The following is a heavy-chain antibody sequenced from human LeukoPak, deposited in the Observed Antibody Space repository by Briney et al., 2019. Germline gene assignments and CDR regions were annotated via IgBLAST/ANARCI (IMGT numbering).Heavy chain of an antibody. CDR3: ARFSDSSGWYYFDY. CDR2: IIPIFGTA. CDR1: GGTFSSYA. J-gene: IGHJ4*02. V-gene: IGHV1-69*05. Sequence: SVKVSCMASGGTFSSYAISWVRQAPGQGLEWMGRIIPIFGTANYAQKFQGRVTITTDESTSTAYMELSSLRSEDTAVYYCARFSDSSGWYYFDYWGQGTLVTVSS. D-gene: IGHD6-19*01.